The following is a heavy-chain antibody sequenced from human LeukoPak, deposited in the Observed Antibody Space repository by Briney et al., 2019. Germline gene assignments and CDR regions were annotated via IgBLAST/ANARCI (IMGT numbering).Heavy chain of an antibody. CDR2: ISYDGSNK. CDR1: GFTFSSYA. CDR3: ARRPREVPACLDY. D-gene: IGHD2-2*01. J-gene: IGHJ4*02. V-gene: IGHV3-30-3*01. Sequence: GGSLILSCAASGFTFSSYAMHWVRQAPGKGLEWVAVISYDGSNKYYADSVKGRFTISRDNSKNTLYLQMNSLRAEDMAVYYCARRPREVPACLDYWGQGTLVTVSS.